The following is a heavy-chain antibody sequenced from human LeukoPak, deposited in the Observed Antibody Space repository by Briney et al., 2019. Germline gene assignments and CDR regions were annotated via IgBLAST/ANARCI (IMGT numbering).Heavy chain of an antibody. CDR3: ARETSQKGAHYMDV. V-gene: IGHV4-59*01. CDR1: GGSITSYY. J-gene: IGHJ6*03. CDR2: IYYSGGT. D-gene: IGHD3-16*01. Sequence: SSETLSLTCTVSGGSITSYYWSWIRQPPGKGLEWIGYIYYSGGTNYNPSLKSRVSISVDTSKNQFSLKLRSVTAADTAVYYCARETSQKGAHYMDVWGKGTTVTISS.